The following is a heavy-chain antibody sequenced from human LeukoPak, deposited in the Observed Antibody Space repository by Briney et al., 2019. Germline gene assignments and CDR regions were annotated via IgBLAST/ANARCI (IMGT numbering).Heavy chain of an antibody. CDR2: INPNSGGT. V-gene: IGHV1-2*02. CDR1: GYTFTGYY. CDR3: ARDRGYSGYDFDY. J-gene: IGHJ4*02. D-gene: IGHD5-12*01. Sequence: ASVKVSCKASGYTFTGYYMHWVRQAPGQGLEWMGWINPNSGGTNYAQKFQGRVTMTRDTSISTAYMELSRLRSDDTAVYYCARDRGYSGYDFDYWGQGTLATVSS.